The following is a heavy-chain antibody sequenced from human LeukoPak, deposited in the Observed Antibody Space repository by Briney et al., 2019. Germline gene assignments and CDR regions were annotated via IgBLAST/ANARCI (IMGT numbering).Heavy chain of an antibody. D-gene: IGHD3-22*01. CDR2: VIPISGTA. Sequence: SVKVSCKASGDTFSTYAISWVRLAPGQGLKWMGRVIPISGTAEYAEKFQGRVTITADESTSTAYMELSSLRSEDTAVYYCATKTHYFDNSGYPFDYWGQGTLVTVSS. V-gene: IGHV1-69*15. CDR1: GDTFSTYA. CDR3: ATKTHYFDNSGYPFDY. J-gene: IGHJ4*01.